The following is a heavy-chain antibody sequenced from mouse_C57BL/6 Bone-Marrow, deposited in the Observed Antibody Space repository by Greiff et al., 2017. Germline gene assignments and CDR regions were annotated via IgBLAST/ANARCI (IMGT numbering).Heavy chain of an antibody. V-gene: IGHV1-77*01. D-gene: IGHD1-1*01. Sequence: VQLQQSGAELVKPGASVKLSCKASGYTFTDYYINWVKQRPGQGLEWIGKIGPGSGSTYYNEKFKGKTTLTTDKSSSTSYMQLSRLTSEASAVYFGTRSDGSSPYDFDYWGQGTTLTVSS. CDR3: TRSDGSSPYDFDY. CDR1: GYTFTDYY. J-gene: IGHJ2*01. CDR2: IGPGSGST.